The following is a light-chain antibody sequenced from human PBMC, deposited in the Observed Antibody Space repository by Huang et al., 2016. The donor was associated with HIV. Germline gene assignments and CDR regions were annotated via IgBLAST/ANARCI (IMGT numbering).Light chain of an antibody. CDR3: QQYNSWPRT. J-gene: IGKJ1*01. Sequence: EIVMTQSPATLSVSPGERATLSCRASQSVSSNLAWYQQKPGQAPRLLIYGASTRATCIPATFSGSGSGAEFTLTINSLQSEDFALYYCQQYNSWPRTFGQGTMVEIK. CDR1: QSVSSN. V-gene: IGKV3-15*01. CDR2: GAS.